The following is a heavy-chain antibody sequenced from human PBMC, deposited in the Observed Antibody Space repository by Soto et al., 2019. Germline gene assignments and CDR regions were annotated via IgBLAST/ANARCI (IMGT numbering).Heavy chain of an antibody. V-gene: IGHV3-23*01. CDR1: GFTFSSYA. CDR2: ISGSGGST. J-gene: IGHJ4*02. CDR3: AKPAAPLRDFDWLLGFPDY. Sequence: GGSLRLSCASSGFTFSSYAMSWVRQAPGKGLDWVSAISGSGGSTYYADSVKGRCTISRDNSKYTLYLQMNSLRGEDTAVYYCAKPAAPLRDFDWLLGFPDYWGQGTLVTVSS. D-gene: IGHD3-9*01.